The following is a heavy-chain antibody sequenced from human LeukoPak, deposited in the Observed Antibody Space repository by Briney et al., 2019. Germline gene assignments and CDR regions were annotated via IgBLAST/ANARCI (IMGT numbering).Heavy chain of an antibody. Sequence: ASVKVSCKASGYTFTGYHMHWVRQAPGQGLEWMGWINPNSGGTNYAQKFQGRVTMTRDTSISTAYMELSRLRSDDTAVYYCARESRSSYGDYESPYYYGMDVWGQGTTVTVSS. D-gene: IGHD4-17*01. CDR2: INPNSGGT. V-gene: IGHV1-2*02. CDR3: ARESRSSYGDYESPYYYGMDV. CDR1: GYTFTGYH. J-gene: IGHJ6*02.